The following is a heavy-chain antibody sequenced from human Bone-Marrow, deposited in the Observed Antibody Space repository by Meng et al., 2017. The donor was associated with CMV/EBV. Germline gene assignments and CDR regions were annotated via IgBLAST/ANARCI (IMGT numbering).Heavy chain of an antibody. CDR2: IVRSGEDT. CDR1: GFTFSNYH. Sequence: GESLKISCAASGFTFSNYHMSWVRQAPRKGLEWVSAIVRSGEDTYYADSVKGRFTISRDNSKNTLYLQMNSLRAEDTAVYYCAKGIREWDYYYYGMDVWGQGTTVTVSS. D-gene: IGHD2-15*01. J-gene: IGHJ6*02. CDR3: AKGIREWDYYYYGMDV. V-gene: IGHV3-23*01.